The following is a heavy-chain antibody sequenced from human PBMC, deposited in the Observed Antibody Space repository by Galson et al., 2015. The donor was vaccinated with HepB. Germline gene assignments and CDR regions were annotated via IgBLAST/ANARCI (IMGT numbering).Heavy chain of an antibody. CDR3: ARDLRGYYAIDV. Sequence: SLRLSCAASGFTFSSYWMSWVRQAPGKGLEWVANIKQDGSEKYYVDSVKGRFTISRDNAKNSLCLQMNSLRAEDAAVYYCARDLRGYYAIDVWGQGTTVTVSS. CDR1: GFTFSSYW. CDR2: IKQDGSEK. J-gene: IGHJ6*02. V-gene: IGHV3-7*01.